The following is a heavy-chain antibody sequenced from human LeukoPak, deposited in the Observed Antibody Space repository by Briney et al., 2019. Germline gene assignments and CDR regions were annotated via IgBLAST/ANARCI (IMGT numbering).Heavy chain of an antibody. CDR1: GGSISSYY. CDR3: AREPYSGYYFDY. Sequence: SETLSLTCSVSGGSISSYYWNWIRQPPGKGLEWIGYIYYRGSTNYNPSLKSRVTISVDTSKNQFSLKLSSVTAADTAVYYCAREPYSGYYFDYWGQGTLVTVSS. CDR2: IYYRGST. J-gene: IGHJ4*02. V-gene: IGHV4-59*01. D-gene: IGHD5-12*01.